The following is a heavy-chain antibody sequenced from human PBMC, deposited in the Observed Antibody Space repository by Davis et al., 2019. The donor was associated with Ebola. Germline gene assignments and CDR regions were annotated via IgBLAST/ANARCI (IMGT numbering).Heavy chain of an antibody. V-gene: IGHV4-34*09. D-gene: IGHD6-19*01. J-gene: IGHJ2*01. Sequence: SETLSLTFAGAVSDGSSRPYSWSWIRQSPGKGLEWIGDINHSGSTNYNPSLKSRVTISVDTSKNQFSLKLSSVTAADTAVYYCATGAVAGTVWYFDLWGRGTLVTVSS. CDR1: DGSSRPYS. CDR3: ATGAVAGTVWYFDL. CDR2: INHSGST.